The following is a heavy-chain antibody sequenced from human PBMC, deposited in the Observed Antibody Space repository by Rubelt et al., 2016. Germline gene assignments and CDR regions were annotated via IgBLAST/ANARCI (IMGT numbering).Heavy chain of an antibody. D-gene: IGHD2/OR15-2a*01. V-gene: IGHV4-39*01. CDR3: ARHLGTKDFYVPYYFDY. Sequence: QLQLQESGPGLVKPSETLSLTCTVSGGSISSSSYYWGWIRQPPGKGLEWIGSIYYSGSTYYNPSLKIRVTISVDTSKNQFSLKLSSVTAADTAVYYCARHLGTKDFYVPYYFDYWGQGTLVTVSS. J-gene: IGHJ4*02. CDR2: IYYSGST. CDR1: GGSISSSSYY.